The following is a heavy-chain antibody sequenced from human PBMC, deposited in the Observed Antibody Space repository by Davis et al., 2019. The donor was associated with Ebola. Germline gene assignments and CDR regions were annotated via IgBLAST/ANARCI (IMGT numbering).Heavy chain of an antibody. CDR1: GLSLTTRRVG. D-gene: IGHD3-10*01. J-gene: IGHJ4*02. V-gene: IGHV2-5*02. CDR2: IHWDDDK. CDR3: ARSPNYNGLNYFDY. Sequence: SGPTLVKPTQTLTLTCTVSGLSLTTRRVGVGWIRQPPGKALELLALIHWDDDKRYSPSLKSRLTIARDTSKNQVVLTMANMDPVDTATYYCARSPNYNGLNYFDYWGQGTMVTVSS.